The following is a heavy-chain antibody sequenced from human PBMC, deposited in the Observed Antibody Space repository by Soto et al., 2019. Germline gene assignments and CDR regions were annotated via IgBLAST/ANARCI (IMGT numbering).Heavy chain of an antibody. V-gene: IGHV4-39*01. D-gene: IGHD6-13*01. CDR1: GGSISSSSYY. Sequence: SETLSLTCTVSGGSISSSSYYWGWIRQPPGKGLEWIGSIYYSGSTYYNPSLKSRVTISVDTSKNQFSLKLSSVTAADTAVYYCATRRTGYSSSWYYYYGMDVWGQGTTVTVSS. CDR3: ATRRTGYSSSWYYYYGMDV. CDR2: IYYSGST. J-gene: IGHJ6*02.